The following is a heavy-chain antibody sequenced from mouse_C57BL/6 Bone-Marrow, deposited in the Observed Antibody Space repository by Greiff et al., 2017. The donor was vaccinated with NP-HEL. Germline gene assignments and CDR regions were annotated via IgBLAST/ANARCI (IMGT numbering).Heavy chain of an antibody. Sequence: VQLQQSGPELVKPGASVKISCKASGYSFTSYYIHWVKQRPGQGLEWIGWIYPGSGNTKYNEKFKGKATLTADTSSSTAYMQLSSLTSEDSAVYYCAEELRRGFDYWGQGTTLTVSS. J-gene: IGHJ2*01. CDR1: GYSFTSYY. V-gene: IGHV1-66*01. CDR3: AEELRRGFDY. CDR2: IYPGSGNT. D-gene: IGHD2-12*01.